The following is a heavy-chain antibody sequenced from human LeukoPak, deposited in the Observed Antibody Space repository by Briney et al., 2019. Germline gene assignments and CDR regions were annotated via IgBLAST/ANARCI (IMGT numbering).Heavy chain of an antibody. D-gene: IGHD3-10*01. Sequence: GGSLRLSCAASGFTFRSYAMSWVRQAPGKGLEWVSGISGSGGSTYYADSVKGRFTISRDNAKNSLYLQMNSLRAEDTAVYYCARNHGSGSYYIRSAFDIWGQGTMVTVSS. J-gene: IGHJ3*02. V-gene: IGHV3-23*01. CDR3: ARNHGSGSYYIRSAFDI. CDR1: GFTFRSYA. CDR2: ISGSGGST.